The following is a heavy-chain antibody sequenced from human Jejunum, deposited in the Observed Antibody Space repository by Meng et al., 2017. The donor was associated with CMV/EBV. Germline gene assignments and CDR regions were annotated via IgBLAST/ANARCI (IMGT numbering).Heavy chain of an antibody. CDR1: GSLFTSYP. CDR2: INTDNGDT. D-gene: IGHD2-8*01. V-gene: IGHV1-3*04. CDR3: ATNAFDY. J-gene: IGHJ4*02. Sequence: SVALSCKSSGSLFTSYPMHWVRQAPGQSLEWMGWINTDNGDTRFSQHLQGRVTISTDTSATTAYMELSSLRLDDTAIYYCATNAFDYWGQGTLVTVSS.